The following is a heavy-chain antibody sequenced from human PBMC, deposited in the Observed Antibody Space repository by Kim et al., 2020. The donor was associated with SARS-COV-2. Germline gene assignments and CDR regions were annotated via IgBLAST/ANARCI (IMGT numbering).Heavy chain of an antibody. J-gene: IGHJ6*02. CDR2: FYHSGST. CDR1: GGSISSGGHY. V-gene: IGHV4-31*03. CDR3: ARAGYGSGSYYALGYYGMDV. Sequence: SETLSLTCTVSGGSISSGGHYWSWIRQHPGEGLEWIGYFYHSGSTYYNPSLKSRVIISVDTSKNQFSPKLSSVTAADTAVYYCARAGYGSGSYYALGYYGMDVWGQGPTVTVSS. D-gene: IGHD3-10*01.